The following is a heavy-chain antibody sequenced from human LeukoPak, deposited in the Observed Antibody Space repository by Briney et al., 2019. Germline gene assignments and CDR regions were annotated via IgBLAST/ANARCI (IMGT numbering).Heavy chain of an antibody. CDR3: ARHRIITMIVVVTTDWFDP. CDR2: INHSGST. J-gene: IGHJ5*02. CDR1: GGSFSGYY. Sequence: PSETLSLTCAVYGGSFSGYYWSWIRQPPGKGLEWIGEINHSGSTYYNPSLKSRVTISVDTSKNQFSLKLSSVTAADTAVYYCARHRIITMIVVVTTDWFDPWGQGTLVTVSS. V-gene: IGHV4-34*01. D-gene: IGHD3-22*01.